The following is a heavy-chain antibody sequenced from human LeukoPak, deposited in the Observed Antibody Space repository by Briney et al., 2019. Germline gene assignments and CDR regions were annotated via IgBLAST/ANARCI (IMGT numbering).Heavy chain of an antibody. D-gene: IGHD6-19*01. V-gene: IGHV1-69*04. CDR1: GGTFSSYA. Sequence: ASVKVSCKASGGTFSSYAISWVRQAPGQGLEWMGRIIPILGIANYAQKFQGRVTITADKSTSTAYMELSSLRSEDTAVYYCARVVAVAEFDYWGQGTLVTVSS. CDR2: IIPILGIA. J-gene: IGHJ4*02. CDR3: ARVVAVAEFDY.